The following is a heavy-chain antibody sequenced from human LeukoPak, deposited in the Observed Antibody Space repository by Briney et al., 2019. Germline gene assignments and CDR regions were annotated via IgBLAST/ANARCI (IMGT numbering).Heavy chain of an antibody. CDR1: GFTFSSYA. V-gene: IGHV3-23*01. CDR3: ARDTGPDY. Sequence: GGSLRLSCAASGFTFSSYALTWVRQAPGKGLEWVSAISGGGGSAYYADSVKGRFTISRDNAKNSLYLQMNTVRAEDTAVYYCARDTGPDYWGQGTLVTVSS. D-gene: IGHD4-11*01. J-gene: IGHJ4*02. CDR2: ISGGGGSA.